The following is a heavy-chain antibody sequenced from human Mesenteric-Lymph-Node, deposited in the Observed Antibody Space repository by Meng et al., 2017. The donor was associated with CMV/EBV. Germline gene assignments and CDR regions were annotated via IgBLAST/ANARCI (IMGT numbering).Heavy chain of an antibody. CDR1: GFTFSSYS. J-gene: IGHJ6*02. V-gene: IGHV3-21*01. CDR3: ARTNRGGMDV. CDR2: ISSSSSYI. D-gene: IGHD2-8*01. Sequence: GESLKISCAASGFTFSSYSMNWVRQAPGKGLEWVSSISSSSSYIYYADSVKGRFTISRDNAKNSLYLQMNSLRAEDTAVYYCARTNRGGMDVWGQGTTVTVSS.